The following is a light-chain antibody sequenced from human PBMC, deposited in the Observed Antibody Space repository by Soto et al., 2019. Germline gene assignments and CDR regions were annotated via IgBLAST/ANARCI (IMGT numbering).Light chain of an antibody. J-gene: IGKJ1*01. CDR1: QSISSW. Sequence: DIQMTQSPSTLSASVGDRVTITCRASQSISSWLAWYQQKPGKAPKLLIYDASSLESGVPSKFSGSGSGTEFALAISGLQPDDVATYYCEHYNSYSRTFGQGTKVEIK. CDR3: EHYNSYSRT. V-gene: IGKV1-5*01. CDR2: DAS.